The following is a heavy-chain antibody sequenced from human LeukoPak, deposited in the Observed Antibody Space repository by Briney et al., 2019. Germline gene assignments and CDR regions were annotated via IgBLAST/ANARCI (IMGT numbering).Heavy chain of an antibody. J-gene: IGHJ5*02. CDR1: GGTFSSYA. V-gene: IGHV1-69*13. D-gene: IGHD3-10*01. CDR2: IIPIFGTA. CDR3: VRDPPQGLLWFGESENWFDP. Sequence: ASVKVSCKASGGTFSSYAISWVRQAPGQGLEWMGGIIPIFGTANYAQKFQGRVTITAAESTSTAYMELSSLRSEDTAVYYCVRDPPQGLLWFGESENWFDPWGQGTLVTVSS.